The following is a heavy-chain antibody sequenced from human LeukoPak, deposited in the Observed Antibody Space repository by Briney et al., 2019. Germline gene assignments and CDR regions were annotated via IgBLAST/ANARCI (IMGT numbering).Heavy chain of an antibody. J-gene: IGHJ4*02. D-gene: IGHD1-1*01. V-gene: IGHV1-69*05. CDR3: ARGGVQLERFDY. CDR2: IIPIFGTA. CDR1: GGTFSSYA. Sequence: SVKVSCKASGGTFSSYAISWVRQAPGQGLQWMGGIIPIFGTANYAQKFQGRVTITTDESTGTAYMDLSSLRSEDTAVYYCARGGVQLERFDYWGQGTLVTVSS.